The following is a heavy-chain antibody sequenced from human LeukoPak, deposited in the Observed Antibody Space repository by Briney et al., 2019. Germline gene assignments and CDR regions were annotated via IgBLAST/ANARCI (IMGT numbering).Heavy chain of an antibody. CDR1: GFTFSSYG. CDR2: IRYDGSNK. CDR3: ARGDYGDYSLTRFDP. J-gene: IGHJ5*02. Sequence: GGSLRLSCAASGFTFSSYGMHWVRQAPGKGLEWVAFIRYDGSNKYYADSVKGRFTISRDNSKNTLYLQMNSLRAEDTAVYYCARGDYGDYSLTRFDPWGQGTLVTVSS. D-gene: IGHD4-17*01. V-gene: IGHV3-30*02.